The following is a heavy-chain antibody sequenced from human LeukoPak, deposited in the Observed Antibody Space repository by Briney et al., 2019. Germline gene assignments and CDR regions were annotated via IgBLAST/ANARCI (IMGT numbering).Heavy chain of an antibody. CDR1: GYSFSNHW. V-gene: IGHV5-51*01. D-gene: IGHD2-15*01. J-gene: IGHJ4*02. CDR3: ARLHCSGGSCYTPSPPDY. CDR2: IYPGDSDT. Sequence: GESLKVSCKGSGYSFSNHWIGWVRQMPGKGLEWMGIIYPGDSDTRYSPSFQGQVTISADKSISTAYLQWSSLKASGTAMYYCARLHCSGGSCYTPSPPDYWGQGTLVTVSS.